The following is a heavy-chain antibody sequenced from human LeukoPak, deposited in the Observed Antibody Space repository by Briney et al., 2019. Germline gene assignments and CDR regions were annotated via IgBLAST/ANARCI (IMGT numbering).Heavy chain of an antibody. CDR1: GGSFSGYY. V-gene: IGHV4-34*01. J-gene: IGHJ4*02. D-gene: IGHD3-9*01. CDR3: ASGIRYFDWFFDY. Sequence: SETQSLTCAAYGGSFSGYYWSWIRQPPGKGLEWIGEINHSGSTNYNPSLKSRVTISVDTSKNQFSLKLSSVTDADTAVYYAASGIRYFDWFFDYWGQGTLVTVSS. CDR2: INHSGST.